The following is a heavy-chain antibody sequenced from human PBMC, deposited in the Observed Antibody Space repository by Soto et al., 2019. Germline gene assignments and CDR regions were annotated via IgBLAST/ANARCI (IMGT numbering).Heavy chain of an antibody. Sequence: TSETLSLTCTVSGGSVSSGSYYWGWIRQPPGKGLEWIGSIYYSGSTYYNPSLKSRVTISVDTSKNQFSLKLSSVTAADTAVYYCARSDGRYWGQGTLVTVSS. V-gene: IGHV4-39*07. CDR1: GGSVSSGSYY. CDR2: IYYSGST. CDR3: ARSDGRY. J-gene: IGHJ4*02.